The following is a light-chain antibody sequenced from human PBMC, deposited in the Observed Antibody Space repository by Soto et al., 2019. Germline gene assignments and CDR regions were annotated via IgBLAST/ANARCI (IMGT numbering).Light chain of an antibody. CDR3: QQRSNWPPGAT. Sequence: IVLTQSPATLSLSPGERATLSCRASQSVSSYLAWYQQKAGQAPRLLIYDASKRATGIPARFSGSGSGTDFTLTISSLEPEDCAVYYCQQRSNWPPGATFGQGTKLEIK. CDR1: QSVSSY. J-gene: IGKJ2*01. V-gene: IGKV3-11*01. CDR2: DAS.